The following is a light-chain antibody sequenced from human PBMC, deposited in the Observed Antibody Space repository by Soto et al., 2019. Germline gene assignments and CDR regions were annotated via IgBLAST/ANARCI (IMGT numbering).Light chain of an antibody. V-gene: IGLV2-14*01. Sequence: QSVLTQPASVSGSPGQSITISCTGTSSDVGGYNYVSWYQQHPGKAPKLMIYEVSNRPSRVSNRFSGSKSGNTASLTISGLQAEDEADYYCSSYTSGSTWVFGGGTKLTVL. J-gene: IGLJ3*02. CDR3: SSYTSGSTWV. CDR1: SSDVGGYNY. CDR2: EVS.